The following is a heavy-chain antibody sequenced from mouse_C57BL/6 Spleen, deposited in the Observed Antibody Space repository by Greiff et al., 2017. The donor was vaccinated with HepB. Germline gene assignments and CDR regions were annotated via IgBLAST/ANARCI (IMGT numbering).Heavy chain of an antibody. J-gene: IGHJ2*01. D-gene: IGHD1-1*01. CDR3: ARGYGSSFDY. CDR1: GFNITDYY. V-gene: IGHV14-2*01. Sequence: EVQLQQSGAELVKPGASVKLSCTASGFNITDYYMNWVKQRTEQGLEWIGGIVPEAGATKYAPNFQGKATITADTSSNTAYLQLSSLTSEDSAVYYGARGYGSSFDYWGQGTTLTVSS. CDR2: IVPEAGAT.